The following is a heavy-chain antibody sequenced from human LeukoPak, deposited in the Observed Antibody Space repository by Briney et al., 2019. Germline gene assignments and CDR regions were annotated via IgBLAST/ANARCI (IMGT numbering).Heavy chain of an antibody. Sequence: PGRSLRLSCAASGFTFSNYDMHWVRQAPGEGLEWVAVTSTDGSNKYYADSVKGRFTISRDNSKNTLYLQMDSLRAEDTAVYFCARDRAANQDWVEFDPWGQGTPVIVSS. D-gene: IGHD3/OR15-3a*01. J-gene: IGHJ5*02. CDR1: GFTFSNYD. CDR2: TSTDGSNK. CDR3: ARDRAANQDWVEFDP. V-gene: IGHV3-30*03.